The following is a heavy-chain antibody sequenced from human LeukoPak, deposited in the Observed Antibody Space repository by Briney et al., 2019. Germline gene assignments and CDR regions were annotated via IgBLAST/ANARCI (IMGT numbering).Heavy chain of an antibody. CDR3: ARMATSVTTYDAFDI. CDR1: GGSISSSSYY. V-gene: IGHV4-39*07. J-gene: IGHJ3*02. Sequence: SETLSLTCTVSGGSISSSSYYWGWIRQPPGKGLEWIGSIYYSGSTYYNPSLKSRVTISVDTSKNQFSLRLSSVTAADTAVYSCARMATSVTTYDAFDIWGQGTMVTVSS. D-gene: IGHD4-17*01. CDR2: IYYSGST.